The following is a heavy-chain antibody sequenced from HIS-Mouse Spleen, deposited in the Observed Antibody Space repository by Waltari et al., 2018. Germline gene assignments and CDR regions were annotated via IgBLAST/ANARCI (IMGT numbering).Heavy chain of an antibody. Sequence: QVQLVQSGAEVKKPGASVKVSCKASGYTFTSYDINWVRQATGQGLEWMGWMNPNGGNTGDAQKFQGRVTMTRNTSISTAYMELSSLRSEDTAVYYCARALGVFKGSSGWLTLDYWGQGTLVTVSS. J-gene: IGHJ4*02. CDR1: GYTFTSYD. D-gene: IGHD6-19*01. CDR2: MNPNGGNT. V-gene: IGHV1-8*01. CDR3: ARALGVFKGSSGWLTLDY.